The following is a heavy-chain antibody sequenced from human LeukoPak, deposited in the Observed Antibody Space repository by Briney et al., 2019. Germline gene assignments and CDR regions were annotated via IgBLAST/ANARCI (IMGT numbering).Heavy chain of an antibody. J-gene: IGHJ4*02. V-gene: IGHV3-33*08. Sequence: GGSLRLSCAASGFTFSSYWMSWVRQAPGKGLEWAAVIWYDGSKEYYADSVKGRFTVSRDNSKNTLYLQMNSLRADDTAVYYCARITGNYYEIDYWGQGTLVTVSS. CDR1: GFTFSSYW. CDR3: ARITGNYYEIDY. D-gene: IGHD3-22*01. CDR2: IWYDGSKE.